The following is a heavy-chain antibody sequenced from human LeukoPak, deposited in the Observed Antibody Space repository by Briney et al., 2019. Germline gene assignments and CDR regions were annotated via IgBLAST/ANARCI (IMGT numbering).Heavy chain of an antibody. D-gene: IGHD3-9*01. V-gene: IGHV5-51*01. CDR3: ARHIRSFTYYDIVTGYSLDF. J-gene: IGHJ4*02. CDR2: IYPGDSDT. Sequence: GESLKISCQGSGYTFTRYWIGWVRQMPGKGLEWMGIIYPGDSDTRYSPSFQGQVTISADKSISSAYLQWSSLKASDTAMYYCARHIRSFTYYDIVTGYSLDFWGQGTLVTVSS. CDR1: GYTFTRYW.